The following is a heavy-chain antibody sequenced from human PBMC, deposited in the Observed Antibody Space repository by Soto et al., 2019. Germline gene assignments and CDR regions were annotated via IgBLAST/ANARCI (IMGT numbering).Heavy chain of an antibody. CDR2: IYPGDSDT. CDR3: ARTAAAGKYYYGMDV. J-gene: IGHJ6*02. CDR1: GYTFTDYW. Sequence: GESLKISCKVSGYTFTDYWIGWVRQMPGKGLEWMGIIYPGDSDTRYSPSFQGQVTISADKSISTAYLQWRGLKASDTAMYYCARTAAAGKYYYGMDVWGQGTTVPVSS. D-gene: IGHD6-13*01. V-gene: IGHV5-51*01.